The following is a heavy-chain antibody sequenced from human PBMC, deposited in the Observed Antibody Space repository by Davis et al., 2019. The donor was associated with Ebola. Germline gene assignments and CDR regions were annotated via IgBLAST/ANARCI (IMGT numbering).Heavy chain of an antibody. CDR3: ANLEWINPDY. CDR2: IGISVSTI. Sequence: GESLKFSCAASGFTFSSYAMNWVRQAPGKGLEWVSYIGISVSTIYYADSVKGRFTISRDNAKNSLYLQMNSLRAEDTAVYYCANLEWINPDYWGQGVLVTVSS. V-gene: IGHV3-48*03. CDR1: GFTFSSYA. J-gene: IGHJ4*02. D-gene: IGHD3-3*01.